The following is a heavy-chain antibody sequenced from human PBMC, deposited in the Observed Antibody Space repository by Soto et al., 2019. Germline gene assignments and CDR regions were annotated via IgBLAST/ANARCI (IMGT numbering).Heavy chain of an antibody. V-gene: IGHV3-64*01. J-gene: IGHJ3*02. CDR3: ARFSQEGYSSGWDDDFDI. Sequence: EVQLVESGGGLVQPGGSLRLSCAASGFTFSSYAMHWVRQAPGKGLEYVSAISSNGGSTYYANSVKGRFTISRDNSKNTLYLQMGRLRAEDMAVYYCARFSQEGYSSGWDDDFDIWGQGTMVTVSS. D-gene: IGHD6-19*01. CDR2: ISSNGGST. CDR1: GFTFSSYA.